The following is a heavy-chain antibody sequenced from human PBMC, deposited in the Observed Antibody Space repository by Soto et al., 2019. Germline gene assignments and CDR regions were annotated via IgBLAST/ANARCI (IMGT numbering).Heavy chain of an antibody. CDR2: IHDTGRT. CDR3: ARESVSGTYRFDS. J-gene: IGHJ4*02. CDR1: VDSLSTYY. D-gene: IGHD3-16*02. Sequence: PSETLSLTCTVSVDSLSTYYWSWIRQPAGERLEWIGRIHDTGRTNYNPSLKSRVTMSVDTSKNQFSLRVNSVTAADTAVYYCARESVSGTYRFDSWGQGTLVTVSS. V-gene: IGHV4-4*07.